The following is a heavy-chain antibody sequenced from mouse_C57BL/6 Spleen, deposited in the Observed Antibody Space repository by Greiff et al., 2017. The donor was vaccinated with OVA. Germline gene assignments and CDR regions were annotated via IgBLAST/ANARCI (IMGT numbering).Heavy chain of an antibody. J-gene: IGHJ2*01. V-gene: IGHV5-6*01. CDR1: GFTFSSYG. Sequence: EVQRVESGGDLVKPGGSLKLSCAASGFTFSSYGMSWVRQTPDKRLEWVATISSGGSYTYYPDSVKGRFTISRDNAKNTLYLQMSSLKSEDTAMYYCARIAPTLKEGYFDYWGQGTTLTVSS. CDR3: ARIAPTLKEGYFDY. CDR2: ISSGGSYT. D-gene: IGHD1-3*01.